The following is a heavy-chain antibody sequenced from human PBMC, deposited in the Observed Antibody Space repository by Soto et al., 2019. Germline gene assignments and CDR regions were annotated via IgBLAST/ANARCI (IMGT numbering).Heavy chain of an antibody. CDR1: GGTFSSYA. J-gene: IGHJ4*02. D-gene: IGHD6-19*01. Sequence: ASVKVSCKASGGTFSSYAISWVRQATGQGLEWMGWISPSSGETRYAEKFQDRVTLTTDTSTKTAYMDLRNLKSDDTAVYWCARGPVAGRDFWGQGTMVTVSS. CDR2: ISPSSGET. V-gene: IGHV1-18*01. CDR3: ARGPVAGRDF.